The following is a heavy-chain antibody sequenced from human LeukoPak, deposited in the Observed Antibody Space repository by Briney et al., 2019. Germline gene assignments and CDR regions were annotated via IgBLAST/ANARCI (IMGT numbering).Heavy chain of an antibody. CDR2: ISSSSSYI. J-gene: IGHJ4*02. V-gene: IGHV3-21*01. CDR3: ARSIAAAGDVRYYFDY. D-gene: IGHD6-13*01. CDR1: GFTFSTYS. Sequence: PGGSLRLSCAASGFTFSTYSIDWVRQAPGKGLEWVSSISSSSSYIYYADSVKGRFTISRDNAKNSLYLQMNSLRAEDTAVYYCARSIAAAGDVRYYFDYWGQGTLVTVSS.